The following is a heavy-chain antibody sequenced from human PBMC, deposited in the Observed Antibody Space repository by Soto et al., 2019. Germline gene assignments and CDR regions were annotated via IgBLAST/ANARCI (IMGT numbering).Heavy chain of an antibody. V-gene: IGHV1-2*04. CDR1: GYTFTAYY. Sequence: ASVKVSCKASGYTFTAYYIHWLRQAPGQGLEWMGWINPNSGDTNYTQKFQGWVTMTRDTSISTAYMELSRLRSDDTAVYYCATSRISIAVAGETEYYFDYWGQGTLVTVSS. CDR3: ATSRISIAVAGETEYYFDY. J-gene: IGHJ4*02. D-gene: IGHD6-19*01. CDR2: INPNSGDT.